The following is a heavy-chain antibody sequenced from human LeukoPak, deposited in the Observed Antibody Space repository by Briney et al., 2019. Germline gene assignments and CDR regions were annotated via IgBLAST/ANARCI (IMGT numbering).Heavy chain of an antibody. CDR2: IRYDGSNK. V-gene: IGHV3-30*02. D-gene: IGHD1-26*01. Sequence: GGSLRLSCAAPGFTFSSYGMHWVRQAPRKGLEWVAFIRYDGSNKYYADPVKGRFTISRDNSKNTLYLQMNSLRAEDTAVYYCATGRIRSGGATRSHGAFDIWGQGTMATVSS. J-gene: IGHJ3*02. CDR3: ATGRIRSGGATRSHGAFDI. CDR1: GFTFSSYG.